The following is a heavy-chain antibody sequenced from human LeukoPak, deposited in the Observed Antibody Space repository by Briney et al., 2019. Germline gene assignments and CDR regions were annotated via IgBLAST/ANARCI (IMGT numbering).Heavy chain of an antibody. J-gene: IGHJ4*02. CDR3: ARVKTPSSSLWAYYFDY. CDR1: GYTFTSYG. V-gene: IGHV1-18*01. Sequence: ASVKVSCKASGYTFTSYGISWVRQAPGQGLEWMGWISAYNGNTNYAQKLQGRVTMTTDTSTSTAYMELRSLRSDDTAVYYCARVKTPSSSLWAYYFDYWGQGTLVTVSS. D-gene: IGHD6-13*01. CDR2: ISAYNGNT.